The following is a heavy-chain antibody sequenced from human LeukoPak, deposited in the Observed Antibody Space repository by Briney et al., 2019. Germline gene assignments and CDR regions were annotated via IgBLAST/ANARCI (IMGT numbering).Heavy chain of an antibody. CDR1: GYTFTTYG. CDR2: ISACNGNT. D-gene: IGHD3-22*01. J-gene: IGHJ5*02. Sequence: GASVKVSCKASGYTFTTYGISWVRQAPGQGLEWMGWISACNGNTNYAQKVQGRVTMSTNTSTTTAYMELRSLRSDDTAVYYCARDPSYDSSGYPNWLDPWGQGTLVTVSS. CDR3: ARDPSYDSSGYPNWLDP. V-gene: IGHV1-18*01.